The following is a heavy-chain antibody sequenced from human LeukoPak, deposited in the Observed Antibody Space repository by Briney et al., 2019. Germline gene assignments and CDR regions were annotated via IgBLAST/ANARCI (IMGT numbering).Heavy chain of an antibody. J-gene: IGHJ4*02. D-gene: IGHD6-19*01. Sequence: PGGSLRLSCAASGFTFSSYAMNWVRQAPGKGLEWVSAISGSGFTTYYADSVKGRFTISRDNSKSTLYLQMNSLRAEDTAVYYCAKAVAGTWYSFDYWGQGTLVTVCS. CDR1: GFTFSSYA. CDR2: ISGSGFTT. CDR3: AKAVAGTWYSFDY. V-gene: IGHV3-23*01.